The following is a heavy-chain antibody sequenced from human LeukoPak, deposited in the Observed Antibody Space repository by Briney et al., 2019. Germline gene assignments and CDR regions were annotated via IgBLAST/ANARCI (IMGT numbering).Heavy chain of an antibody. CDR1: GFTFSSYS. Sequence: GGSLRLSCAASGFTFSSYSMNWVRQAPGKGLEWVSSISSSSSYIYYADSVKGRFTISRDNAKNSLYLQMNSLGAEDTAVYYCARAQYVGGSYRHFDYWGQGTLVTVSS. CDR2: ISSSSSYI. V-gene: IGHV3-21*01. CDR3: ARAQYVGGSYRHFDY. D-gene: IGHD3-16*02. J-gene: IGHJ4*02.